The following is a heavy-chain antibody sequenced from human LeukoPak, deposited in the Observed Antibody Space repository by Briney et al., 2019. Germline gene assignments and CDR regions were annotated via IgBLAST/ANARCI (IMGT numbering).Heavy chain of an antibody. CDR1: GGSISSYY. V-gene: IGHV4-59*08. CDR3: ARHYGSSWSGWFDP. Sequence: PSETLSLTCTVSGGSISSYYWSWIRQPPGKGLEWIGYIYYSGSTNYNPSLKSRVTISVDTSKNQFSLKLSSVTAADTAVYYCARHYGSSWSGWFDPWGQGTLVTVSS. J-gene: IGHJ5*02. D-gene: IGHD6-13*01. CDR2: IYYSGST.